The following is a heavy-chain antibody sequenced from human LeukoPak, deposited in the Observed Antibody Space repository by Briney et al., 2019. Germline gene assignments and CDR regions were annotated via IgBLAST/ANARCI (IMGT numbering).Heavy chain of an antibody. V-gene: IGHV3-9*01. CDR2: ISWNSGSI. CDR3: AKDLGKGYYYYYGMDV. J-gene: IGHJ6*02. CDR1: GFTFDDYA. Sequence: PGGSLRLSCAASGFTFDDYAMHWVRQAPGKGLEWVSGISWNSGSIGYADSVKGRFTISRDNAKNSLYLQMNSLRAEDTALYYCAKDLGKGYYYYYGMDVWGQGTTVTVSS.